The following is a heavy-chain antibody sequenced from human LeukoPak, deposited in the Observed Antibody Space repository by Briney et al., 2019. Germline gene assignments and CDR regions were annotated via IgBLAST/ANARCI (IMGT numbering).Heavy chain of an antibody. J-gene: IGHJ4*02. V-gene: IGHV1-24*01. D-gene: IGHD3-16*02. CDR2: FDPEDGET. CDR3: ATDQLYYDYVWGSYRRGYFDY. CDR1: GYTLTELS. Sequence: ASVKVSCKVSGYTLTELSMHWVRQAPGKGLEWMGGFDPEDGETIYAQKFQGRVTMTEDTSTDTAYMELSSLGSEDTAVYYCATDQLYYDYVWGSYRRGYFDYWGQGTLVTVSS.